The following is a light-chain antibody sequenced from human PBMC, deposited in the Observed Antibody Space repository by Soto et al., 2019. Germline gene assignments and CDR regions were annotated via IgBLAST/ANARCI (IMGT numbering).Light chain of an antibody. CDR1: QSVSSF. V-gene: IGKV3D-7*01. Sequence: EIVLTQSPATLSLSPGERATLSCRASQSVSSFIAWYQHKPGQAPRLLIYGTSTRATGIPVRFSGSGSGTDFTLTISSLQPEDFAVYFCHQDFNLPWTFGQGTKVEIK. CDR3: HQDFNLPWT. CDR2: GTS. J-gene: IGKJ1*01.